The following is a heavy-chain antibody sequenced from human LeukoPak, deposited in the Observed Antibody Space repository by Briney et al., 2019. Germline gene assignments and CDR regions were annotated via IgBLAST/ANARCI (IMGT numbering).Heavy chain of an antibody. Sequence: GGSLRLSCAASGFTFSNAWMSWVRQAPGKGLEWVAVISYDGSNKYYADSVKGRFTISRDNSKNTLYLQMNSLRAEDTAVYYCAKDRGAGPYYYGSGSYRNYYYGMDVWGQGSTVTVSS. J-gene: IGHJ6*02. V-gene: IGHV3-30*18. CDR2: ISYDGSNK. CDR3: AKDRGAGPYYYGSGSYRNYYYGMDV. CDR1: GFTFSNAW. D-gene: IGHD3-10*01.